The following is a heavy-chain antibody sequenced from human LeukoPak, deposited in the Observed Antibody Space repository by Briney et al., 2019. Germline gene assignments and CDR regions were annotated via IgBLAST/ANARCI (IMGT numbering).Heavy chain of an antibody. J-gene: IGHJ6*04. D-gene: IGHD3-22*01. CDR1: GFTFSSYA. V-gene: IGHV3-48*03. CDR2: ISSSGSTI. CDR3: AELGITMIRGV. Sequence: GGSLRLSCAASGFTFSSYAMSWVRQAPGKGLEWVSYISSSGSTIYYADSVKGRFTISRDNAKNSLYLRMNSLRAEDTAVYYCAELGITMIRGVWGKGTTVTISS.